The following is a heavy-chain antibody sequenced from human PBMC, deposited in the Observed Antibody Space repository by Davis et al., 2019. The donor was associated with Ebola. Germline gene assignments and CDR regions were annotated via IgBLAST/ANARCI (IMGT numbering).Heavy chain of an antibody. V-gene: IGHV4-61*01. CDR1: GGSVTTHNNF. D-gene: IGHD1-7*01. J-gene: IGHJ4*02. CDR3: ARGGGWNFLLDF. CDR2: ISHSGST. Sequence: SETLSLTCLVSGGSVTTHNNFWSWIRQPPGKELEWIGSISHSGSTNYRPSLKSRISMSRDTSKNQFSLRVTSVTAADTAVYYCARGGGWNFLLDFWGQGILVTVSS.